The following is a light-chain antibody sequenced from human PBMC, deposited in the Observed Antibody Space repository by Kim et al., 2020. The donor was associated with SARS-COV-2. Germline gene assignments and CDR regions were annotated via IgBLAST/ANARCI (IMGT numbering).Light chain of an antibody. CDR1: QSISNW. CDR3: QQYNIYPYT. V-gene: IGKV1-5*03. J-gene: IGKJ2*01. Sequence: DIQMTQSPSTLSASVGDTVTVTCRASQSISNWLAWYQQKPGKAPKLLIYTASTLESGVPSRFSGSRSGTGFTLTISSLQPDDSATYFCQQYNIYPYTFGQGTKVEI. CDR2: TAS.